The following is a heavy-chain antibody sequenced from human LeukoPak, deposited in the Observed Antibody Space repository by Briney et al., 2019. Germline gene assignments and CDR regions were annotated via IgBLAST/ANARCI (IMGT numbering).Heavy chain of an antibody. V-gene: IGHV3-7*04. CDR1: GFTFSSYW. D-gene: IGHD4-17*01. CDR2: IKPDGSEK. J-gene: IGHJ4*02. CDR3: ARDKYGAYFDS. Sequence: GGSLRLSCAASGFTFSSYWMDWVRQAPGKGLEWVANIKPDGSEKYYVDSVKGRFTISRDNAKNSLHLQMNSLRVEDTAVYYCARDKYGAYFDSWGQGTLITVSS.